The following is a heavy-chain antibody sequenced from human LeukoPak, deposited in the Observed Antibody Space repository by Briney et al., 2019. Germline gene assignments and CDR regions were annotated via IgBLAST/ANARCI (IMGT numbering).Heavy chain of an antibody. CDR3: ARVGSGAIGYFDL. CDR1: GGSISSYY. D-gene: IGHD6-19*01. CDR2: IYYSGST. J-gene: IGHJ2*01. V-gene: IGHV4-59*01. Sequence: KPSGTLSLTCTVSGGSISSYYWSWIRQPPGKGLEWIGYIYYSGSTHYNPSLKSRVTISVDTSKNQFSLKLSSVTAADTAVYYCARVGSGAIGYFDLWGRGTLVTVSS.